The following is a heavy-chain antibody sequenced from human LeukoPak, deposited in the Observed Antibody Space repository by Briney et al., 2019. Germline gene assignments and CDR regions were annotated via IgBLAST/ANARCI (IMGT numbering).Heavy chain of an antibody. CDR2: INHSGST. CDR1: GGSFSGYY. CDR3: ASMRKGVVPAAADY. D-gene: IGHD2-2*01. Sequence: SETLSLTCAVYGGSFSGYYWSWIRQPPGKGLDWIGEINHSGSTNYNPSLKSRVTISVDTSKNQFSLKLSSVTAADTAVYYCASMRKGVVPAAADYWGQGTLVTVSS. V-gene: IGHV4-34*01. J-gene: IGHJ4*02.